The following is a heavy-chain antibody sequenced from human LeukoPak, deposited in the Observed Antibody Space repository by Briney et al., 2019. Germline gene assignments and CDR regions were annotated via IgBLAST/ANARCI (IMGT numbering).Heavy chain of an antibody. CDR3: AKGFIAYYDFWSGRSIPYYFDY. D-gene: IGHD3-3*01. J-gene: IGHJ4*02. V-gene: IGHV3-23*01. CDR1: GFTFSSYA. Sequence: GGPLRLSCAASGFTFSSYAMSWVRQAPGKGLEWVSAISGSGGSTYYADSVKGRFTISRDNSKNTLYLQMNSLRAEDTAVYYCAKGFIAYYDFWSGRSIPYYFDYWGQGTLVTVSS. CDR2: ISGSGGST.